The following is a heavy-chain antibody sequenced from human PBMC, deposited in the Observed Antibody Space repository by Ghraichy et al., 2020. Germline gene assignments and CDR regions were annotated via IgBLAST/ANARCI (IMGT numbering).Heavy chain of an antibody. CDR1: GGSISSYY. CDR3: ARGERIAAAGTCLDP. J-gene: IGHJ5*02. D-gene: IGHD6-13*01. V-gene: IGHV4-59*01. CDR2: IYYSGST. Sequence: SETLSLTCTVSGGSISSYYWSWIRQPPGKGLEWIGYIYYSGSTNYNPSLKSRVTISVDTSKNQFSLKLSSVTAADTAMYYCARGERIAAAGTCLDPWGQGTLVTVSS.